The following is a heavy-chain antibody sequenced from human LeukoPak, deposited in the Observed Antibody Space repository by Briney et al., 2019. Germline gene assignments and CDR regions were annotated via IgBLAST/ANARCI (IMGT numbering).Heavy chain of an antibody. D-gene: IGHD5-24*01. CDR1: GFTLSSYA. J-gene: IGHJ4*02. CDR2: ISGSGGST. Sequence: GGALRLSCAASGFTLSSYAMSGVRPAPGKGPEWVSAISGSGGSTYYADAVKGRFTISRDNSKNTLYLQMNSLRAEDTAVYYCAKDEAGDGYNLFDYWGQGTLVTVSS. V-gene: IGHV3-23*01. CDR3: AKDEAGDGYNLFDY.